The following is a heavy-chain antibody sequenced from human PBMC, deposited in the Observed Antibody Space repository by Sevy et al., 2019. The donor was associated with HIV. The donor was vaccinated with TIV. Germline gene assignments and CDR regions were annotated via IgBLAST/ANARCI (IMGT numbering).Heavy chain of an antibody. CDR2: IYYNGNT. V-gene: IGHV4-31*03. CDR1: GGSIRSGDYY. Sequence: SETLSLTCTVSGGSIRSGDYYWTWVRQHPGKGLEWIGYIYYNGNTYYSTSLRRRVTMSVDTSKNQFSLKLTSVTAADTAVYYCARGLAAALLGHWGQGTLVTVSS. J-gene: IGHJ4*02. D-gene: IGHD6-13*01. CDR3: ARGLAAALLGH.